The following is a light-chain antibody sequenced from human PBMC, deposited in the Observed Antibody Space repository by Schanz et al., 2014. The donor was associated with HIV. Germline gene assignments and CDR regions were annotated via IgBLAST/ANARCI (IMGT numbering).Light chain of an antibody. CDR2: DVS. V-gene: IGLV2-14*03. CDR3: SSFAGSNIPWV. Sequence: SALTQPASVSGSPGQSITISCTGTSSDVGYYDYAPRYQQHPGKAPKVMIYDVSNRPSGVSYRFSGSRSGNTASLTISGLQAEDEADYYCSSFAGSNIPWVFGGGTKLTVL. CDR1: SSDVGYYDY. J-gene: IGLJ3*02.